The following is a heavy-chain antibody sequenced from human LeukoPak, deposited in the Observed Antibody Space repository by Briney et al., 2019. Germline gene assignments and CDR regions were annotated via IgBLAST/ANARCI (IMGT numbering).Heavy chain of an antibody. CDR1: GGSFSGYY. CDR2: INHSGST. V-gene: IGHV4-34*01. J-gene: IGHJ4*02. Sequence: SETLSLTCAVYGGSFSGYYWSWIRQPPGKGLEWIGEINHSGSTNYNPSLKSRVTISVDTSKNQFSLKLSSVTAADTAVYYCARLLAPTDYWGQETLVTVSS. CDR3: ARLLAPTDY. D-gene: IGHD3-10*01.